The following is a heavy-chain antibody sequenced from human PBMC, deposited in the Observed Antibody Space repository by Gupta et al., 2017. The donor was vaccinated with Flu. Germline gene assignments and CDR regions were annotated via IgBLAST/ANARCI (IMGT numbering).Heavy chain of an antibody. CDR2: IYATGST. D-gene: IGHD3-16*01. V-gene: IGHV4-4*07. CDR3: ARLLTNSNQYYYGLDV. J-gene: IGHJ6*02. Sequence: QPAGKGLEWIGRIYATGSTNYNPSLKSRVTMSVDTSKNQFSLKLSSVTAADTAVYYCARLLTNSNQYYYGLDVWGQGTTVTVSS.